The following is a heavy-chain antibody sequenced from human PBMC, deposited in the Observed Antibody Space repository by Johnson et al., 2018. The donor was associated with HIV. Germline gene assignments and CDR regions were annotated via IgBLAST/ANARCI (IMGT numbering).Heavy chain of an antibody. Sequence: VQLVESGGGLVQPGGSLRLSCAASGFTFSTNDMNWVRQAPGKGPQWVSAITGAGTHTYYADSVKGRFTISRDNSKDTLFLQMNSLRAEDTALYYCAKETHYITPNDWDAFDIWGQGTMVTVSS. J-gene: IGHJ3*02. CDR3: AKETHYITPNDWDAFDI. D-gene: IGHD3-9*01. CDR1: GFTFSTND. CDR2: ITGAGTHT. V-gene: IGHV3-23*04.